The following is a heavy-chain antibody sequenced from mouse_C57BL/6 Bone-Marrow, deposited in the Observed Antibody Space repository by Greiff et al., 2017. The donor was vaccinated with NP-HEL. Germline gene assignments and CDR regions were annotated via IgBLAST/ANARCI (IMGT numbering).Heavy chain of an antibody. V-gene: IGHV1-82*01. CDR2: IYPGDGDT. Sequence: QVQLKESGPELVKPGASVKISCKASGYAFSSSWMNWVKQRPGKGLEWIGRIYPGDGDTNYNGKFKGKATLTADKSSSTAYMQLSSLTSEDSAVYFCARGGTFDYWGQGTTLTVSS. CDR1: GYAFSSSW. D-gene: IGHD4-1*01. J-gene: IGHJ2*01. CDR3: ARGGTFDY.